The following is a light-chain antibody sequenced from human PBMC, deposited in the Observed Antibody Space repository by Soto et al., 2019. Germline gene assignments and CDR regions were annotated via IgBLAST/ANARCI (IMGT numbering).Light chain of an antibody. J-gene: IGLJ1*01. Sequence: QSALTQPASVSGSRGQSITISCVGRNTDVGQDKSVSWYQQGPGKAPKLLIFEVTNRPSGVSSRFSGSRSGNTASLTISGLQPDDEGDYFCVSYTDTDTLVFGTGPKVTVL. V-gene: IGLV2-14*01. CDR3: VSYTDTDTLV. CDR1: NTDVGQDKS. CDR2: EVT.